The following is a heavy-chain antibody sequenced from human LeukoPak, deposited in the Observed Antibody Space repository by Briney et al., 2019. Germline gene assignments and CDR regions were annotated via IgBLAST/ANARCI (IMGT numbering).Heavy chain of an antibody. CDR1: GFTFSSYA. D-gene: IGHD3-22*01. J-gene: IGHJ4*02. CDR3: ARGRSGFDY. CDR2: ISYDGSNK. Sequence: GRSLRLSCAASGFTFSSYAMHWVRQAPGKGLEWVAVISYDGSNKYYADSVKGRFTISRDNSKNTLYLQMNSLRAEDTAVYYCARGRSGFDYWGQGTLVTVSS. V-gene: IGHV3-30-3*01.